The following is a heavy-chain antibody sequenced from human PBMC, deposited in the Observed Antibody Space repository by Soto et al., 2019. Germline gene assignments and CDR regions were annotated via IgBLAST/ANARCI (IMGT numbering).Heavy chain of an antibody. CDR2: INPNSGGT. J-gene: IGHJ6*02. CDR3: ARGGYQLLRPDGYYYYYGMDV. V-gene: IGHV1-2*04. D-gene: IGHD2-2*01. Sequence: ASVKVSCKASGYTFTGYYMHWVRQAPGQGLEWMGWINPNSGGTNYAQKFQGWVTMTRDTSISTAYMELSRLRSDGTAVYYCARGGYQLLRPDGYYYYYGMDVWGQGTTVTVSS. CDR1: GYTFTGYY.